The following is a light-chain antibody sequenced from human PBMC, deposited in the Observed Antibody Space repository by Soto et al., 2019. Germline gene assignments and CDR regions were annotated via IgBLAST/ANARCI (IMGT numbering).Light chain of an antibody. CDR2: GNS. Sequence: HSLLAQAASVYVVPVEGATISSTGSSSKIRAGYDVHWYQQLPGTAPKLLIYGNSNRPSGVPDRFSGSKSGTSASLAITGLQAEDEDDYYCQSYDGSLSGYVFGTGTKVTVL. J-gene: IGLJ1*01. V-gene: IGLV1-40*01. CDR3: QSYDGSLSGYV. CDR1: SSKIRAGYD.